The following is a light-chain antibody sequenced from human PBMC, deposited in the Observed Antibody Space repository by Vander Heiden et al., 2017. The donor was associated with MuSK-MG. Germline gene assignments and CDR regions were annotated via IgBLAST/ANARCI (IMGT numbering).Light chain of an antibody. CDR1: RSNIGAGND. CDR3: QSYCNSPSAPYV. CDR2: GNA. Sequence: QSLLTQPPPVFGATGQWVTISCTGSRSNIGAGNDVHSYQQLPGKAPKLLIFGNANRPPGVPDRFSASKSGSAASLAITGLQAADEADYYCQSYCNSPSAPYVFGTGTKVT. V-gene: IGLV1-40*01. J-gene: IGLJ1*01.